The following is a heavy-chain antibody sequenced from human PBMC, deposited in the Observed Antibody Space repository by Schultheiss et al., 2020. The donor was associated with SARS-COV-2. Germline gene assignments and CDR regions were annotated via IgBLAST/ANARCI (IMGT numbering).Heavy chain of an antibody. J-gene: IGHJ6*03. CDR3: ATSFRPYSSSWVEGWYYYYMDV. CDR1: GGSISSSSYY. CDR2: IYYSGST. Sequence: SETLSLTCTVSGGSISSSSYYWGWIRQPPGKGLEWIGYIYYSGSTNYNPSLKSRVTMSVDTSKNQFSLTLSSVTAADTAVYYCATSFRPYSSSWVEGWYYYYMDVWGKGTTVTVSS. V-gene: IGHV4-61*05. D-gene: IGHD6-13*01.